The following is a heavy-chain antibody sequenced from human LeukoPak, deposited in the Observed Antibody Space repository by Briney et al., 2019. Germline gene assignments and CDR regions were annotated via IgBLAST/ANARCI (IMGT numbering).Heavy chain of an antibody. CDR3: ASGRHDFLH. CDR1: GFVFSTYW. D-gene: IGHD3/OR15-3a*01. CDR2: INLDGTEE. V-gene: IGHV3-7*01. Sequence: GGSLRLSCAASGFVFSTYWMTWVRQAPGKGLEWVANINLDGTEEHYVDSCPKGRFTISRDNAKHSLYLQMTRLRVEDTAVYYCASGRHDFLHWGQGTLVTVSS. J-gene: IGHJ4*02.